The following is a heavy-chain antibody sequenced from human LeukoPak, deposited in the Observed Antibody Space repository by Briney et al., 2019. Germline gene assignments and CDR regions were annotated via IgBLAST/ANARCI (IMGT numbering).Heavy chain of an antibody. CDR3: ARDYGGSSPFDY. J-gene: IGHJ4*02. V-gene: IGHV3-21*01. Sequence: GGSLRLSCAASEFTFSSYNMNWVRQAPGKGLEWVSSISSSSDYIYYADSVKGRFTISRDNAKNSLYLQMNSLRAEDTAVYYCARDYGGSSPFDYWGQGTLVTVSS. CDR2: ISSSSDYI. D-gene: IGHD4-23*01. CDR1: EFTFSSYN.